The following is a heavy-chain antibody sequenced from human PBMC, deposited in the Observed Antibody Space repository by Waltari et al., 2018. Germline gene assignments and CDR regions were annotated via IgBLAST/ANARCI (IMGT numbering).Heavy chain of an antibody. Sequence: QVQLVESGGGVVQPGGSLRLSCAASGFTFSSYGMHWVRQAPGKGLEWVAFIRYDGSNKYYSDSVKGRFTISRDNSKNTLYLQMNSLRAEDTAVYYCAKDHNFYYWGQGTLVTVSS. CDR1: GFTFSSYG. CDR3: AKDHNFYY. CDR2: IRYDGSNK. V-gene: IGHV3-30*02. J-gene: IGHJ4*02.